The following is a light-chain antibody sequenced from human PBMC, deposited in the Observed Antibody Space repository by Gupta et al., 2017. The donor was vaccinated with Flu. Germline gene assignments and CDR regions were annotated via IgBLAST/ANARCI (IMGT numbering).Light chain of an antibody. CDR2: DDN. V-gene: IGLV6-57*01. CDR1: SGSIATNY. J-gene: IGLJ3*02. CDR3: KYYNTTNGV. Sequence: FMLIQPHSVSESPGKTVTISCTRSSGSIATNYVQWFQQRPGTSPTTGIEDDNQRPSGVPGRFSGSIDRSSTSVSINRYGLEAEDYYYYSSKYYNTTNGVFGGGTKLTVL.